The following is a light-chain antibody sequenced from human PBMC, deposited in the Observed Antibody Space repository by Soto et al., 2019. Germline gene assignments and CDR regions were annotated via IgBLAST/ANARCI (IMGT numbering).Light chain of an antibody. J-gene: IGKJ1*01. Sequence: EIVLTQSPGTLSLSPGERATLSCRASQSVSSSYLAWYQQKPGQAPRLIIYGASSRATGIPDRFSGSGSGTDLTLTISRLEPEDFAVYYCQQYGSSPPWTFGQGTKVEIK. CDR2: GAS. CDR3: QQYGSSPPWT. V-gene: IGKV3-20*01. CDR1: QSVSSSY.